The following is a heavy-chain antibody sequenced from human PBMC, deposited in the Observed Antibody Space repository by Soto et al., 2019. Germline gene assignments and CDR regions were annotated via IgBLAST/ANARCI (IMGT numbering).Heavy chain of an antibody. Sequence: GGSLRLSCAASGFTFSSYAMHWVRQAPGKGPEWVTIISYDGSNKYYADSVKGRFTISRDNSKNTLYLQMNSLRAEDTAVYYCARDLAAAARYFDYWGQGTMVTVYS. J-gene: IGHJ4*02. CDR1: GFTFSSYA. CDR2: ISYDGSNK. D-gene: IGHD6-13*01. CDR3: ARDLAAAARYFDY. V-gene: IGHV3-30-3*01.